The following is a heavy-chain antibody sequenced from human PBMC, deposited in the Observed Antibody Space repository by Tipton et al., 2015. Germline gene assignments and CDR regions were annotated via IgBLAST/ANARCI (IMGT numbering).Heavy chain of an antibody. CDR2: ISRSGGTT. Sequence: SLRLSCAASGFTFSDHDMNWIRRAPGKGLEWVSYISRSGGTTYYADSVKGRFTVSRDNAKKSLYLQMNSLRAEDTAVYYCARDGGYCSSTSCYTNYYYGMDVWGQGTTVTVSS. CDR1: GFTFSDHD. D-gene: IGHD2-2*02. J-gene: IGHJ6*02. V-gene: IGHV3-11*01. CDR3: ARDGGYCSSTSCYTNYYYGMDV.